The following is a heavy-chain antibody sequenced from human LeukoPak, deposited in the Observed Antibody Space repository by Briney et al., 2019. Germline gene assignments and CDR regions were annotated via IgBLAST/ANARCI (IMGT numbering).Heavy chain of an antibody. CDR3: ARGQSMYY. J-gene: IGHJ4*02. Sequence: ASVKVSCKASGYTFNNFVISWVRQAPGQGLEWMGWISPHTYSTRYAARVQGRVTMTTDTSTSTVYMELRNLRPDDTAVYFCARGQSMYYWGQGTPVTVSS. CDR1: GYTFNNFV. V-gene: IGHV1-18*01. CDR2: ISPHTYST. D-gene: IGHD2-8*01.